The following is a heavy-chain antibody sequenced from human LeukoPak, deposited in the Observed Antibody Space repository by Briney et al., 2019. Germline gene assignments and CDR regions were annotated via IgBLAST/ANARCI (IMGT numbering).Heavy chain of an antibody. CDR3: ARSSYHTVTAAFEI. Sequence: SETLSHTRAVSGGSVISGGYSWTWLRQPPGKGLEWIGYIYHSGSTYYNPSLKSRVTISVDGSNNQYSLRVSSVTAADTAVYYCARSSYHTVTAAFEIWGQGTLFTVSS. V-gene: IGHV4-30-2*01. CDR1: GGSVISGGYS. D-gene: IGHD4-17*01. CDR2: IYHSGST. J-gene: IGHJ3*02.